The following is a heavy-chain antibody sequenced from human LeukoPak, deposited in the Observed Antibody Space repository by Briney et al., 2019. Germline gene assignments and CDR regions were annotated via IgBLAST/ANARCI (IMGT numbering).Heavy chain of an antibody. J-gene: IGHJ4*02. D-gene: IGHD1-26*01. CDR2: INHSGST. Sequence: SETLSLTCAVYGGSFRGYYWSWIRQPPGKGLEWIGEINHSGSTNYNPSLKSRVTISVDTSKNQFFLKLSSVTAADTAVYYCARATSIVGATVLDYWGQGTLVTVSS. CDR3: ARATSIVGATVLDY. V-gene: IGHV4-34*01. CDR1: GGSFRGYY.